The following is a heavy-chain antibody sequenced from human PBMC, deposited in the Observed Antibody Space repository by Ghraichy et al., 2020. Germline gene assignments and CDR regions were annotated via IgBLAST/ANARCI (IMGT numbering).Heavy chain of an antibody. Sequence: GGSLRLSCAASGFTVSSNYMSWVRQAPGKGLEWVSVIYSGGSTYYADSVKGRFTISRDNSKNTLYLQMNSLRAEDTAVYYCSRDFSSARAAAGTEYYYYYYYMDVWGKGTTVTVSS. CDR3: SRDFSSARAAAGTEYYYYYYYMDV. D-gene: IGHD6-13*01. CDR2: IYSGGST. CDR1: GFTVSSNY. J-gene: IGHJ6*03. V-gene: IGHV3-66*01.